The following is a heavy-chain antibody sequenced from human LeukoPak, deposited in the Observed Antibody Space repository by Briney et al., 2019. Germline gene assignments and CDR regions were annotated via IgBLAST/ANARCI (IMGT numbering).Heavy chain of an antibody. CDR2: IYSGGST. J-gene: IGHJ4*02. Sequence: GGSLRLSCAASGFSISSNHMSWVRQAPGKGLEWVSVIYSGGSTYYADSVKGRFTISRDNSKNTLYLQVNSLRAEDTAVYYCARDRGSSWTYSFDYWGQGTLVTVSS. V-gene: IGHV3-53*01. CDR3: ARDRGSSWTYSFDY. D-gene: IGHD6-13*01. CDR1: GFSISSNH.